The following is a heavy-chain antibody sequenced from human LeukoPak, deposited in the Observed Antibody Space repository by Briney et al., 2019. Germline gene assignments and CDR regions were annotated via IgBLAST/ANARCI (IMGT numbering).Heavy chain of an antibody. J-gene: IGHJ6*03. CDR1: GGSISSYY. V-gene: IGHV4-4*07. CDR3: ARMELAPDYYYYYMDV. CDR2: IYTSGST. Sequence: SETLSLTCTVSGGSISSYYWSWIRQPAGKGLEWIGRIYTSGSTNYNPSLKSRVTMSVDTSKNQFSLKLSSVTAADTAVYYCARMELAPDYYYYYMDVWGKGTMVTVSS. D-gene: IGHD1-26*01.